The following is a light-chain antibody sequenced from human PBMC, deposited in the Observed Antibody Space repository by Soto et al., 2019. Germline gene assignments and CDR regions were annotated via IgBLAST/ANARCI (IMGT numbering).Light chain of an antibody. V-gene: IGLV2-8*01. CDR2: EVT. Sequence: QSVLTQPPSASGSPGQSVTISCTGSNSDVGGYNFVSWYQQHPGKAPKLVIYEVTKRPSGVPDRFSGSKSGNTASLTVSGLQAEDEADYYCSSYTSSSTLYVFGTGTKVTVL. CDR1: NSDVGGYNF. CDR3: SSYTSSSTLYV. J-gene: IGLJ1*01.